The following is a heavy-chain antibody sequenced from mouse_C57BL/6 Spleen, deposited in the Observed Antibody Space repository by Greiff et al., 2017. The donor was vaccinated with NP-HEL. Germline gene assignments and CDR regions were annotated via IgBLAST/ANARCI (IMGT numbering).Heavy chain of an antibody. D-gene: IGHD2-3*01. J-gene: IGHJ3*01. CDR2: IYPGDGDT. Sequence: QVQLQQSGPELVKPGASVKISCKASGYAFSSSWMNWVKQRPGKGLEWIGRIYPGDGDTNYNGKFKGKATLTADKSSSTAYMQLSSLTSEDSAVYFCARWEDGYYEGVWFAYWGQGTLVTVSA. CDR1: GYAFSSSW. V-gene: IGHV1-82*01. CDR3: ARWEDGYYEGVWFAY.